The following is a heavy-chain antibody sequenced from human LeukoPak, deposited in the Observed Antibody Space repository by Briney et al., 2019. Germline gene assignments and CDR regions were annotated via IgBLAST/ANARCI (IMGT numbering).Heavy chain of an antibody. CDR2: INPNSGGT. D-gene: IGHD4-11*01. J-gene: IGHJ3*01. Sequence: ASVKVSCKASGYTFTGDYMHWVRQAPGQGLEWMGWINPNSGGTNYAQKFQGRVTVTRDTSTRTVYMELSSLRSDDTAMYYCAREHPDYHGFDFWGQGTMVSVSS. V-gene: IGHV1-2*02. CDR1: GYTFTGDY. CDR3: AREHPDYHGFDF.